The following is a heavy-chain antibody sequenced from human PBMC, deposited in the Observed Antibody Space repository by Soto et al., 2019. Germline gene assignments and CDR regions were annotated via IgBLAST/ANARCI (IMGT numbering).Heavy chain of an antibody. J-gene: IGHJ3*02. Sequence: SLRLSCAASGFTFDDYAMHWVRQAPGKGLEWVSGISWNSGSIGYADSVKGRFTISRDNAKNSLYLQMNSLRAEDTALYYCAKDRVWSFCYDFSSVDVFDIWGQGTMVTGSS. V-gene: IGHV3-9*01. CDR3: AKDRVWSFCYDFSSVDVFDI. CDR1: GFTFDDYA. CDR2: ISWNSGSI. D-gene: IGHD5-12*01.